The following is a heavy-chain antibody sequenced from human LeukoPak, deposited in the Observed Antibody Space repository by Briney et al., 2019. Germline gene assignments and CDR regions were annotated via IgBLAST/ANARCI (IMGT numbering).Heavy chain of an antibody. CDR1: GYTFTSYY. Sequence: ASVKVSCKASGYTFTSYYMHWVRQAPGQGLEWMGIINPSGGSTSYAQKFQGRVTMTRDTSTSTVYMELSSLRSEDTAVYYCARGAWRAISHSSSWYIQHWGQGTLVTVSS. D-gene: IGHD6-13*01. CDR3: ARGAWRAISHSSSWYIQH. CDR2: INPSGGST. V-gene: IGHV1-46*01. J-gene: IGHJ1*01.